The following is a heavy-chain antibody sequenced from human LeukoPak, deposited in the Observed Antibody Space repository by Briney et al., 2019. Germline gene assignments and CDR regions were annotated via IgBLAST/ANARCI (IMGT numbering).Heavy chain of an antibody. CDR3: ARDWMVRGVPDYYYMDV. J-gene: IGHJ6*03. Sequence: ASVKVSCKASGGTFSSYAISWVRQAPGQGLEWMGGIIPIFGTANYAQKFQGRVTITADKSTSTAYMELSSLRSEDTAVYYCARDWMVRGVPDYYYMDVWGNGTTVTVSS. CDR2: IIPIFGTA. CDR1: GGTFSSYA. D-gene: IGHD3-10*01. V-gene: IGHV1-69*06.